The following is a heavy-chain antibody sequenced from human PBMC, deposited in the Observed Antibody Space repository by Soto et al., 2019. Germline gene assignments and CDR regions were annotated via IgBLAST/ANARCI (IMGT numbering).Heavy chain of an antibody. J-gene: IGHJ4*02. CDR1: GFTFNSYG. V-gene: IGHV3-30*18. Sequence: QVKLVESGGGVVLPGGSLRLSCEASGFTFNSYGMYWVRQAPGKGLDWVSHIVYDGTKTYYADSVQGRFTISRDNSRNTLYLQMDRMRLEDTAVYFCVKDLAHMADHWGQGTLVIVSS. CDR2: IVYDGTKT. CDR3: VKDLAHMADH.